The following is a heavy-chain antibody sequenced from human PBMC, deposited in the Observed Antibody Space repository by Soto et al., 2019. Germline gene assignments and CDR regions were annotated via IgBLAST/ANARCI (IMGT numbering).Heavy chain of an antibody. CDR3: VKEGYYDDSRGYYYGWFDP. D-gene: IGHD3-22*01. Sequence: PGGSLRLSCAASGFTFSSYAMSWVRQAPGKGLEWVSAISSNGGSTDYADSVKGRFTLSRDNSKNTLYLQMSSLRAEDTAVYYCVKEGYYDDSRGYYYGWFDPGGQGTLVNVSS. J-gene: IGHJ5*02. V-gene: IGHV3-64D*06. CDR1: GFTFSSYA. CDR2: ISSNGGST.